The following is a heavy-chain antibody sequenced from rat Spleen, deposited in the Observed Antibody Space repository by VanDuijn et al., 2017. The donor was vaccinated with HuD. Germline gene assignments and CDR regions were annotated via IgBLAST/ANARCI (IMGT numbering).Heavy chain of an antibody. Sequence: EVQLVESGGGLVQPGRSLKLSCTASGFTFSHYYMAWVRQAPTKGLEWVAYISTGGGSTYYRDSVKGRFTISRDNAKSTLYLQMDSLRSEDTATYYCTTELPGSPYFDYWGQGVMVTVSS. CDR2: ISTGGGST. CDR3: TTELPGSPYFDY. CDR1: GFTFSHYY. J-gene: IGHJ2*01. V-gene: IGHV5-27*01. D-gene: IGHD1-4*01.